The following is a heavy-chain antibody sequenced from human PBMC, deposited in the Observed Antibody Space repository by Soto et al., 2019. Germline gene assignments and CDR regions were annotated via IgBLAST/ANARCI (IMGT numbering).Heavy chain of an antibody. D-gene: IGHD6-13*01. Sequence: SVKVSCKASGGTFSSYAIRWVRQAPGQGLEWMGGIIPIFGTANYAQKFQGRVTITADESTSTAYMELSSLRSEDTAVYYCARTSIAAASPNYYYYYGMDVWGQGTTVTVSS. V-gene: IGHV1-69*13. CDR1: GGTFSSYA. CDR3: ARTSIAAASPNYYYYYGMDV. CDR2: IIPIFGTA. J-gene: IGHJ6*02.